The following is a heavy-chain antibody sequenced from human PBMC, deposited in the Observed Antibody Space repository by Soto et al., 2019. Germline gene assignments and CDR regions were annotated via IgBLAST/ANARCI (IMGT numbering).Heavy chain of an antibody. D-gene: IGHD4-17*01. CDR3: ARPNYGVTAGSGDY. Sequence: QLQLQESGPGLVKPSETLSLTCTVSGGSISSSSYYWGWIRQPPGKGLEWIGSIYYSGSTYYNPSLKSRVTISVDTSKNQFSLKLSSVTAADTAVYYCARPNYGVTAGSGDYWGQGTLVTVSS. V-gene: IGHV4-39*01. J-gene: IGHJ4*02. CDR2: IYYSGST. CDR1: GGSISSSSYY.